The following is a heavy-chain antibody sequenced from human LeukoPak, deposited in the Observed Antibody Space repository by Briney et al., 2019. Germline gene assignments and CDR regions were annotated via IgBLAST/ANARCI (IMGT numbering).Heavy chain of an antibody. CDR1: GFTFSNAW. D-gene: IGHD3-22*01. CDR3: AKDHVNRHYYDSSGSHFDY. J-gene: IGHJ4*02. V-gene: IGHV3-23*01. Sequence: GGSLRLSCAASGFTFSNAWMSWVRQAPGKGLEWVSAISGSGGSTYYADSVKGRFTISRDNSKNTLYLQMNSLRAEDTAVYYCAKDHVNRHYYDSSGSHFDYWGQGTLVTVSS. CDR2: ISGSGGST.